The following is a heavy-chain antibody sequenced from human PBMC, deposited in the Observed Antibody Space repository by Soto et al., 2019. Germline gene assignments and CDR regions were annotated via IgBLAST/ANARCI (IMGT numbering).Heavy chain of an antibody. D-gene: IGHD6-13*01. CDR1: GFTFSNFA. CDR2: ISYNGGTT. V-gene: IGHV3-23*01. CDR3: AKKLATAGVNFGLVDY. J-gene: IGHJ4*02. Sequence: EVQLLESGGGLVQPGGSLRLSCAASGFTFSNFAMSWVRQASGKGLEWVSSISYNGGTTYFADSVKGRFTISRDNFKNTLHLQMNSLRAEDTAIYFCAKKLATAGVNFGLVDYWGQGTLVTVSS.